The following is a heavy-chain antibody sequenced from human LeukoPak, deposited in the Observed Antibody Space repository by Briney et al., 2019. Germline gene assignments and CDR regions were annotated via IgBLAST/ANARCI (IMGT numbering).Heavy chain of an antibody. Sequence: ASVKVSCKASGYTFTSYGISWVRQAPGQGLEWMGWISAYNGNTNYAQKLQGRVTITADESTSTAYMELSSLRSEDTAVYYCAEGSWTPENGMDVWGQGTTVTVSS. CDR3: AEGSWTPENGMDV. D-gene: IGHD1-14*01. CDR1: GYTFTSYG. J-gene: IGHJ6*02. V-gene: IGHV1-18*01. CDR2: ISAYNGNT.